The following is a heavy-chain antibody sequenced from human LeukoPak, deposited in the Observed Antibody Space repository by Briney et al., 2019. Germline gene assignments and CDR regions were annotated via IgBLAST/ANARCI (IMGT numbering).Heavy chain of an antibody. J-gene: IGHJ4*02. CDR3: ARDRGSYTLEY. CDR2: ITSSGRYI. Sequence: GGSLRLSCAASGFTFTNYNMDWVRQAPGKGLEWVSSITSSGRYIDYAYSVKGRFTISRDNAKNSLYLQMNSLRAEDTAVYYCARDRGSYTLEYWGQGTLVTVSS. D-gene: IGHD1-26*01. V-gene: IGHV3-21*01. CDR1: GFTFTNYN.